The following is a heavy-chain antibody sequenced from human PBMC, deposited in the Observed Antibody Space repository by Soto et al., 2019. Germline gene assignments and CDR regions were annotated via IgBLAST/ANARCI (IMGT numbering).Heavy chain of an antibody. CDR2: ISSSSSYI. CDR3: ARASPNLSAFDI. CDR1: GFTFSSYS. J-gene: IGHJ3*02. Sequence: GGSLRLSCAASGFTFSSYSMNWVRQAPGKGLEWVSSISSSSSYIYYADSVKGRFTISRDNAKNSLYLQMNSLRAEDTAVYYCARASPNLSAFDIWGQGTMVTVSS. V-gene: IGHV3-21*01.